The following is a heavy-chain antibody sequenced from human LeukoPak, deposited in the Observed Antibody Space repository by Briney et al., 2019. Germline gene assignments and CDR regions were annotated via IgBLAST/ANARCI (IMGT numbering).Heavy chain of an antibody. J-gene: IGHJ4*02. V-gene: IGHV1-3*01. D-gene: IGHD3-22*01. Sequence: ASVKVSCKASGYTFTSYAMHWVRQAPGQRLEWMGWINAGNGNTKYSQKFQGRVTITRDTSASTAYMELSSLRSEDTAVYYCARPTGYYYDSSGYYYFDYWGQGTLVTVSS. CDR1: GYTFTSYA. CDR2: INAGNGNT. CDR3: ARPTGYYYDSSGYYYFDY.